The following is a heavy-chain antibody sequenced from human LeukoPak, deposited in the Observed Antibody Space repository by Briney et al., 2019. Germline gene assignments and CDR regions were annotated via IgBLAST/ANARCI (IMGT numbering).Heavy chain of an antibody. V-gene: IGHV3-30*02. D-gene: IGHD2-2*01. J-gene: IGHJ4*02. Sequence: GGSLRLSCAASGFTFSTYGMDWVRQAPGKGLEWVAYIQYDGSNKNYADSVKGRFTISRDNSKNTLYLQMSSLRAEDTAVYYCAKVVTGYCSTTSCPFDSWGQGTLVTVSS. CDR1: GFTFSTYG. CDR2: IQYDGSNK. CDR3: AKVVTGYCSTTSCPFDS.